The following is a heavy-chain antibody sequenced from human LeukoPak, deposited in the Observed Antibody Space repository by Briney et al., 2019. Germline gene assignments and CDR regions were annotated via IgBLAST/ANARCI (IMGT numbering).Heavy chain of an antibody. CDR1: GCTFSSYA. CDR3: ARDRGYSYGFYYGMDV. V-gene: IGHV1-69*13. CDR2: IIPIFGTA. Sequence: WASVNVSCKASGCTFSSYAISWVPQAPGQGLEWMGGIIPIFGTANYAQKFQGRVTITADESTSTAYIELSSLRSEDTAVYYCARDRGYSYGFYYGMDVWGQGTTVTVSS. J-gene: IGHJ6*02. D-gene: IGHD5-18*01.